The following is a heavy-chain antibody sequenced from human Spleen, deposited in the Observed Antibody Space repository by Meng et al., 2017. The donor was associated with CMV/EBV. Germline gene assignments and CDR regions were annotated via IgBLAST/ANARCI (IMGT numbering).Heavy chain of an antibody. J-gene: IGHJ6*02. CDR2: IRYDGNSK. CDR1: GFTFSRHG. V-gene: IGHV3-30*02. D-gene: IGHD3-16*01. Sequence: GESLKISCAASGFTFSRHGMHWVRQAPGKGLEWVAFIRYDGNSKYYADSVKGRFTISRDNAKPLLYLQMNSLRAEDTAIYYCAREVRGAFYYYGMDVWGQGTTVTVSS. CDR3: AREVRGAFYYYGMDV.